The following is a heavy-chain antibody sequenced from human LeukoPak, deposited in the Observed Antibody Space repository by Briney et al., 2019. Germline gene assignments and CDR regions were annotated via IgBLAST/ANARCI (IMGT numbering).Heavy chain of an antibody. CDR2: IYYSGRT. Sequence: SETLSLTCTVSGGSISSGGYYWSWIRQPPGKGLEWIGYIYYSGRTSYNPSLKSRVTISVDTSKNQFSLRLSSVTAADTAVYYCAREVYYFDYWGQGTLVTVSS. CDR1: GGSISSGGYY. CDR3: AREVYYFDY. V-gene: IGHV4-30-2*01. J-gene: IGHJ4*02.